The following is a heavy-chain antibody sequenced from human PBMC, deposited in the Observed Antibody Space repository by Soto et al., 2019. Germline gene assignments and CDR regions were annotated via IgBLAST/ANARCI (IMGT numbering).Heavy chain of an antibody. Sequence: GGSLRLSCAASGFTFSSYGMHWVRQAPGKGLEWVAVIWYDGSNKYYADSVKGRFTISRDNSKNTLYLQMNSLRAEDTAVYYCARDAQRIVVVAATSNAFDIWGQGTMVTVSS. V-gene: IGHV3-33*01. CDR3: ARDAQRIVVVAATSNAFDI. CDR2: IWYDGSNK. CDR1: GFTFSSYG. J-gene: IGHJ3*02. D-gene: IGHD2-15*01.